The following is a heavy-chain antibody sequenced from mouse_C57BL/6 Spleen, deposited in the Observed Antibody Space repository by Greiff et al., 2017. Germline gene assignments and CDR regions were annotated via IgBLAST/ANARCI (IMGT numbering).Heavy chain of an antibody. D-gene: IGHD2-2*01. CDR3: ARGHYGYDGRD. J-gene: IGHJ2*01. V-gene: IGHV1-64*01. Sequence: QVQLQQSGAELVKPGASVKLSCKASGYTFTSYWMHWVKQRPGQGLEWIGMIHPNSGSTNYNEKFKSKATLTVDKSSSTAYMQLSSLTSEDSAVYYCARGHYGYDGRDWGQGTTLTVSS. CDR1: GYTFTSYW. CDR2: IHPNSGST.